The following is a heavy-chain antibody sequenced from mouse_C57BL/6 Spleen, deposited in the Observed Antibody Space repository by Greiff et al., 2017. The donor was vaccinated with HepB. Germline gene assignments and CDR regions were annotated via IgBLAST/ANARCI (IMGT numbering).Heavy chain of an antibody. J-gene: IGHJ4*01. CDR2: ISSGSSTI. CDR3: ARPGYHPRGMDY. Sequence: EVKLVESGGGLVKPGGSLKLSCAASGFTFSDYGMHWVRQAPEKGLEWVAYISSGSSTIYYADTVKGRFTISRDNAKNTLFLQMTSLRSEDTAMYYCARPGYHPRGMDYWGQGTSVTVSS. V-gene: IGHV5-17*01. CDR1: GFTFSDYG. D-gene: IGHD5-1-1*01.